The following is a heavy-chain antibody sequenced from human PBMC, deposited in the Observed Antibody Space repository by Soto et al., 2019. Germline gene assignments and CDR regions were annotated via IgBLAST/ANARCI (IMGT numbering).Heavy chain of an antibody. CDR1: GYTFTSYD. V-gene: IGHV1-8*01. CDR2: MNPNSGNT. J-gene: IGHJ6*02. Sequence: ASVKVSCKASGYTFTSYDINWVRQATGQGLEWMGWMNPNSGNTGYAQKFQGRVTMTRNTSISTAYMELSSLRSEDTAVYCCASHYPTVGISSSGADYYYYYGMDVWGQGTTVTVSS. CDR3: ASHYPTVGISSSGADYYYYYGMDV. D-gene: IGHD6-6*01.